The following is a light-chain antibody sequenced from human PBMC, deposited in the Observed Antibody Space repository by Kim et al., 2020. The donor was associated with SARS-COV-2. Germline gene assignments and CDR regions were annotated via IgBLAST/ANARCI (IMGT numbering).Light chain of an antibody. CDR3: QQHSNWPPAPT. J-gene: IGKJ1*01. CDR2: DAA. CDR1: HSVGIN. Sequence: PGEGATLSCRASHSVGINFACYQQTRPQPPRLLINDAATSAAGIPAEFSGSGSGTDFFLPISSLDPEDFATYFCQQHSNWPPAPTFGQGTKVDIK. V-gene: IGKV3-11*01.